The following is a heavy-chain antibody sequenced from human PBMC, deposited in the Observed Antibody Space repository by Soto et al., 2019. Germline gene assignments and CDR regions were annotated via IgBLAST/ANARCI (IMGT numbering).Heavy chain of an antibody. D-gene: IGHD6-13*01. CDR3: TSHGYTSSWTSFDY. J-gene: IGHJ4*02. Sequence: PGGSLRLSCAASGFTFSSYAMKWVRQAPGKGLEWVSLIGESGTPTYYADSVKGRFTISRDNSGNTASLQMSSLKTDDTAVYYCTSHGYTSSWTSFDYWGQGTLVTVSS. CDR1: GFTFSSYA. CDR2: IGESGTPT. V-gene: IGHV3-23*01.